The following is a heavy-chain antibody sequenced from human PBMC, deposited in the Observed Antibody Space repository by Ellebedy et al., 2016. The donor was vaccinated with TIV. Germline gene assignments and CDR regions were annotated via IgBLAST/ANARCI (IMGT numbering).Heavy chain of an antibody. CDR3: ARGAYDRSDHHFDY. CDR1: GGSISSSSYY. J-gene: IGHJ4*02. CDR2: IYYSGST. Sequence: SETLSLXXTVSGGSISSSSYYWGWIRQPPGKGLEWIGSIYYSGSTNYNPSLKSRVTMSVDTSKNQFSLELTSVTTADTAVYYCARGAYDRSDHHFDYWGQGTLVTVSS. V-gene: IGHV4-39*07. D-gene: IGHD3-22*01.